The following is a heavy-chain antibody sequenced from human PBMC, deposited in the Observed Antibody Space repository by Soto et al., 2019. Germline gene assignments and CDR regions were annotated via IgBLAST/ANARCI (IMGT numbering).Heavy chain of an antibody. J-gene: IGHJ4*02. CDR2: ISYDGSNK. Sequence: QVQLVESGGGVVQPGRSLRLSCAASGFTFSSYAMHWVRQAPGKGLEWVAVISYDGSNKYYADSVKGRFTISRDNSKNTLYQQMISMRVEDTAVYYCARDDERAVEQSYFDYLGQGTLVPVSP. D-gene: IGHD6-19*01. V-gene: IGHV3-30-3*01. CDR1: GFTFSSYA. CDR3: ARDDERAVEQSYFDY.